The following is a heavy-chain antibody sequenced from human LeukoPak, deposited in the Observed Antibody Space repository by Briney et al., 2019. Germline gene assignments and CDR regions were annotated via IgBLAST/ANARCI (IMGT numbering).Heavy chain of an antibody. V-gene: IGHV4-34*01. J-gene: IGHJ4*02. CDR3: ARVEAYYDILTGYSPRYYFDY. CDR2: INHSGST. Sequence: SETLSLTCAVYGGSFSGYYWSWIRQPPGKGLEWIGEINHSGSTNYNPSLKSRVTISVDTSKNQFSLKLSSVTAADTAVYYCARVEAYYDILTGYSPRYYFDYWGQGTLVTVSS. D-gene: IGHD3-9*01. CDR1: GGSFSGYY.